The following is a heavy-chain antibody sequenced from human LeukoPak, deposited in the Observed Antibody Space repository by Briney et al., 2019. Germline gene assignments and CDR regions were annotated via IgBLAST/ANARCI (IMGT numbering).Heavy chain of an antibody. Sequence: TSETLSLTCTVSGGSISSYYWNWIRQPPGKGLEWIGYVYYRTTNYNPSLKSRVTISVDTSKNQLSLKLSSVTAADTAVYYCARDRLLIGDYYYYMDVWGKGTTVTVSS. CDR2: VYYRTT. D-gene: IGHD3-22*01. CDR1: GGSISSYY. CDR3: ARDRLLIGDYYYYMDV. V-gene: IGHV4-59*01. J-gene: IGHJ6*03.